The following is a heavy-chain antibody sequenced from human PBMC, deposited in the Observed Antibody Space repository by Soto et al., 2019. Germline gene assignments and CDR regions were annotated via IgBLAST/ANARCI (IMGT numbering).Heavy chain of an antibody. Sequence: QVQLQQWGAGLLKPSETLSLTCAVYGGSFSGYYWSWIRQPPGTGLEWIGESNHSGSTNYNPSLKSRVTISVDTSKNQFSLKLSSVTAADTAVYYCARGVTHYDYYYYMDVWGKGTTVTVSS. D-gene: IGHD3-16*01. V-gene: IGHV4-34*01. CDR1: GGSFSGYY. CDR3: ARGVTHYDYYYYMDV. CDR2: SNHSGST. J-gene: IGHJ6*03.